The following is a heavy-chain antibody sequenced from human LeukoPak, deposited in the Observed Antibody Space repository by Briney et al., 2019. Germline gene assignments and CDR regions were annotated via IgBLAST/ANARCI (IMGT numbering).Heavy chain of an antibody. V-gene: IGHV3-7*01. CDR2: IKQDGSEK. D-gene: IGHD3-16*02. CDR1: GFTFSGYT. CDR3: ARVGGRYSPLGY. J-gene: IGHJ4*02. Sequence: GGSLRPSCAASGFTFSGYTMNWVRQAPGKGLEWVADIKQDGSEKYYVDSVKGRFTISRDNDKNSLFLQMTSLRAEDTAVYYCARVGGRYSPLGYWGQGTLVTVSS.